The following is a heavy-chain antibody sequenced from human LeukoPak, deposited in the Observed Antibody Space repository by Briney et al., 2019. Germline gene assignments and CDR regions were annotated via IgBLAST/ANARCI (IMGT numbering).Heavy chain of an antibody. Sequence: GGSLRLSCAASGFTFSDYTMNWVRQAPGKGLEWVSYISASSSTIYYADSVKGRFTISRDNSKNTLYLQMNSLKAEDTAVYYCAKKVGNDAYVDYWGQGTLVTVSS. CDR1: GFTFSDYT. CDR2: ISASSSTI. J-gene: IGHJ4*02. D-gene: IGHD1-1*01. CDR3: AKKVGNDAYVDY. V-gene: IGHV3-48*01.